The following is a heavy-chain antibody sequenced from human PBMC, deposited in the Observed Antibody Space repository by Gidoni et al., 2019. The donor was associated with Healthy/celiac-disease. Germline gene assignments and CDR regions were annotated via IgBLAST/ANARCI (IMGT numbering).Heavy chain of an antibody. CDR2: IFPGDSNT. CDR1: GYSFTIYW. V-gene: IGHV5-51*01. Sequence: EVQLVQSGAEVKKPGESLKISCKGSGYSFTIYWIGWVRQMPGKGLEWMGIIFPGDSNTRYRPSFKGQVTISADKSISTAYLQWSSLKASDTAMYYCARLDYYDSSGSNAFDIWGQGTMVTVSS. CDR3: ARLDYYDSSGSNAFDI. D-gene: IGHD3-22*01. J-gene: IGHJ3*02.